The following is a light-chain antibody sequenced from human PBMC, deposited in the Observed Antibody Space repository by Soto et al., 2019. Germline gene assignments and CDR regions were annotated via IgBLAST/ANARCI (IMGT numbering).Light chain of an antibody. J-gene: IGKJ1*01. CDR2: DAS. V-gene: IGKV3-20*01. Sequence: ELVLTQSPGTLSLSPGERATLSCRASRGVSSGYLAWYQQKPGQAPRPLIYDASNRATGIPGRVSGSGFGTAFTLTISRLEPKDFAVDYWQHYDISSWTFGQGTKVE. CDR3: QHYDISSWT. CDR1: RGVSSGY.